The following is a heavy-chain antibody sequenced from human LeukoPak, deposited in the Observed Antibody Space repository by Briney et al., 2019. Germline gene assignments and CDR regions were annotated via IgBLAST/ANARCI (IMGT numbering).Heavy chain of an antibody. CDR3: AKVIGVAGGDFDY. V-gene: IGHV3-74*01. J-gene: IGHJ4*02. Sequence: GGSLRLSCAASGFTFGNYWMHWVRQAPGKGLVWVSRINTDGSDTNYADSVKGRFTISRDNAKNTLYLQMNSLRAEDTAVYYCAKVIGVAGGDFDYWGQGTLVTVSS. CDR1: GFTFGNYW. CDR2: INTDGSDT. D-gene: IGHD6-19*01.